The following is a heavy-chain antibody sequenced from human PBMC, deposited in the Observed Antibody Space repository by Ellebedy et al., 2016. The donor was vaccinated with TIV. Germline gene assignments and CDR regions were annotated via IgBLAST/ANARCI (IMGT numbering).Heavy chain of an antibody. CDR1: GFTFSNYG. V-gene: IGHV3-30*03. CDR2: ISYDGSNR. Sequence: GESLKISCAASGFTFSNYGMHWVRQAPGKGLEWVAVISYDGSNRYYADSVTGRFTISRDNSNNTLYLQMNSLRAEDTAVYYCARHVSSSAYYDAEYFHNWGQGTLVTVSS. D-gene: IGHD3-22*01. CDR3: ARHVSSSAYYDAEYFHN. J-gene: IGHJ1*01.